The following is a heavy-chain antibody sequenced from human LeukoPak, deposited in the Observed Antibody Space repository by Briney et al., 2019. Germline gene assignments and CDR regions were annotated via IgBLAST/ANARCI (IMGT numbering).Heavy chain of an antibody. Sequence: PSETLSLTCTVSCSSIHSQYHNWIRQPPGKGLEAIGDIYYRGCTHYKHSLQSRVTISVYTSKNQFSLKATSVTAADTAVYYCARYDVDMATNNWGQGTLVTVSSGMDVWGQGTTVTVSS. J-gene: IGHJ6*02. CDR2: IYYRGCT. CDR1: CSSIHSQY. CDR3: ARYDVDMATNNWGQGTLVTVSSGMDV. V-gene: IGHV4-59*11. D-gene: IGHD5-24*01.